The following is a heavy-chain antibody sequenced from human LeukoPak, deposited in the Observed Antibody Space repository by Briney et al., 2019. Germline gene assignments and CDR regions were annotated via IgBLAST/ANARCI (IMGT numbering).Heavy chain of an antibody. V-gene: IGHV4-59*12. CDR2: IYYSGST. D-gene: IGHD3-22*01. J-gene: IGHJ3*01. CDR3: VKELDYYGSTEEYYGGVDAFDF. CDR1: GGSISSYY. Sequence: SETLSLTCTVSGGSISSYYWSWIRQPPGKGLEWIGYIYYSGSTYYNPSLKSRVTISVDTSKNQFSLKLSSVTAADTAVYYCVKELDYYGSTEEYYGGVDAFDFWGQGTMVTVSS.